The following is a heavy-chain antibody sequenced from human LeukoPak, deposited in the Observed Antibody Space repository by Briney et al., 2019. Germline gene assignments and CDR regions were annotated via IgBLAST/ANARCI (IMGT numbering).Heavy chain of an antibody. Sequence: GASLRLSCAASGFTFSSYAMSWVRQAPGKGLEWASAISGSGGSTYYADSVKGWFTISRDNSKNTLYLQMNSLRAEDTAVYYCAKDREYGGSWLDAFDIWGQGTMVTVSS. J-gene: IGHJ3*02. V-gene: IGHV3-23*01. CDR2: ISGSGGST. D-gene: IGHD1-26*01. CDR1: GFTFSSYA. CDR3: AKDREYGGSWLDAFDI.